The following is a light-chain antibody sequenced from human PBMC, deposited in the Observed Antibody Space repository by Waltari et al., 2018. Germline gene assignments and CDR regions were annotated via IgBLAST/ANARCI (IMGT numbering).Light chain of an antibody. CDR1: QSISGW. Sequence: DIQMTQSPSTLSASVGDTVIITCRASQSISGWLAWYQQKPGKAPSLLIYKTSSLESGVPSRCSGSGSGTEFTLTITSLQPDDFATYYCQQYSTYSVFTFGPGTKVDIK. V-gene: IGKV1-5*03. J-gene: IGKJ3*01. CDR3: QQYSTYSVFT. CDR2: KTS.